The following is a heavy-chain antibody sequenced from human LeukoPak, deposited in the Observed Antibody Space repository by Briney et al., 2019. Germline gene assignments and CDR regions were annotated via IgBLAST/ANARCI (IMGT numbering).Heavy chain of an antibody. CDR1: GYTLTSYG. V-gene: IGHV1-18*01. CDR3: ARDLLPIVVVPAAIGY. Sequence: ASVKVSCKASGYTLTSYGISWVRQAPGQGLEWMGWISAYNGNTNYAQKLQGRVTMTTDTSTSTAYMELRSLRSDDTAVYYCARDLLPIVVVPAAIGYWGQGTLVTVSS. D-gene: IGHD2-2*02. CDR2: ISAYNGNT. J-gene: IGHJ4*02.